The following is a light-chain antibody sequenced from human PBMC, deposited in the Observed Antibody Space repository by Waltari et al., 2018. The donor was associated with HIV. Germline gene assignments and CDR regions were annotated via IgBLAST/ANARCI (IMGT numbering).Light chain of an antibody. Sequence: QSALTQPPSASGSPGQSVTISCTGTSSEIGDYDYVSWYQHQPGEAPKLLIYEVLKRPSGVPHRFSGSKSGNTASLTVSGLQAEDEADYYCSSYGGNSNVIFGGGTKLTVL. CDR3: SSYGGNSNVI. J-gene: IGLJ2*01. CDR2: EVL. CDR1: SSEIGDYDY. V-gene: IGLV2-8*01.